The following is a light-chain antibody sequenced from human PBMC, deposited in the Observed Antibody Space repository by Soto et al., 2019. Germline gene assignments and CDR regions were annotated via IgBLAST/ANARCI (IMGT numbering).Light chain of an antibody. Sequence: EIVLTQSPATVSLSPGERATLSCRASQSVRSNLAWYQHKPGQAPRLLIYDASNRATGIPARFSGSGSGTDFTLTISSLEPEDFAVYYCQQRSNWPPLTFGQGTKVDIK. CDR2: DAS. V-gene: IGKV3-11*01. J-gene: IGKJ1*01. CDR1: QSVRSN. CDR3: QQRSNWPPLT.